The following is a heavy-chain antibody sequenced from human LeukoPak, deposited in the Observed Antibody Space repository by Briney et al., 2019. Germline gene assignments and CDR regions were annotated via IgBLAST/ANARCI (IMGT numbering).Heavy chain of an antibody. J-gene: IGHJ4*02. CDR1: GGSISSYY. V-gene: IGHV4-59*01. CDR2: IYYSGST. Sequence: SETLPLTCTVSGGSISSYYWSWIRQPPGKGLEWIGYIYYSGSTNYNPSLKSRVTISIDMSKNQFSLKLSSVTAADTAVYYCAREWRRPTYFDYWGQGTLVTVSS. D-gene: IGHD3-3*01. CDR3: AREWRRPTYFDY.